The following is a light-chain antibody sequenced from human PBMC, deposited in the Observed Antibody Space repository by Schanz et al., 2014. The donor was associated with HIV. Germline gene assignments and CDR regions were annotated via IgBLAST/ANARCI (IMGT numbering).Light chain of an antibody. V-gene: IGLV1-40*01. Sequence: QSVLTQPPSVSGAPGQRVTISCTGSSSNIGAGYDVHWYKQLPETAPKLLMFGNNNRPSGVPDRYSGSKSDTSASLAITGLQAEDEADYYCSSKATGGRAPFVFGGGTKLTVL. CDR2: GNN. CDR3: SSKATGGRAPFV. CDR1: SSNIGAGYD. J-gene: IGLJ1*01.